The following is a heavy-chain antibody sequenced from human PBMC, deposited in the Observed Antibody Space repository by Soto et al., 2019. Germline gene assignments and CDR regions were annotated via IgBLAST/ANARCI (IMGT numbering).Heavy chain of an antibody. CDR1: GFTYSNYA. J-gene: IGHJ4*02. V-gene: IGHV3-23*01. Sequence: EVQLLESGGGLVQPGGSLRLSCAASGFTYSNYAMSWVRQAPGKGLEWVSTISSSGSTYYADSVQGRFTISRDNSKNTLNLQMNNLSAEDTALYYCAKEPLALGFDYWGQGNLVTVSS. CDR3: AKEPLALGFDY. CDR2: ISSSGST.